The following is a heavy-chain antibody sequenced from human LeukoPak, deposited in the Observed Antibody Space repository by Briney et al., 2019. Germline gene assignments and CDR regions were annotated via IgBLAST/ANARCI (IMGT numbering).Heavy chain of an antibody. CDR1: GYSISSGYY. D-gene: IGHD3-10*01. CDR3: ARERFGESSFEY. V-gene: IGHV4-61*01. CDR2: IYYSGST. J-gene: IGHJ4*02. Sequence: SETLSLTCTVSGYSISSGYYWAWIRQPPGKGLEWIGYIYYSGSTNYNPSLKSRVTISVDTSKNQFSLKLSSVTAADTAVYYCARERFGESSFEYWGQGTLVTVSS.